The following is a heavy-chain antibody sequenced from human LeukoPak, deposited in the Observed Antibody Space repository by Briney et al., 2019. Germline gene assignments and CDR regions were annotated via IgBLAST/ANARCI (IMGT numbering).Heavy chain of an antibody. V-gene: IGHV3-48*01. D-gene: IGHD6-19*01. CDR1: GFTFSSYS. CDR3: ARDLSGWEDY. Sequence: GGSLRLSCAASGFTFSSYSMNWVRQAPGKGLEWVSYISSSSSTIYYADPVKGRFTISRDNAKNSLYLQMNSLRAEDTAVYYCARDLSGWEDYWGQGTLVTVSS. J-gene: IGHJ4*02. CDR2: ISSSSSTI.